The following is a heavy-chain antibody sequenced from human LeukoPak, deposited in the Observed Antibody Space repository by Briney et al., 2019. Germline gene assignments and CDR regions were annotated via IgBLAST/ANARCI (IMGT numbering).Heavy chain of an antibody. V-gene: IGHV3-64*01. CDR3: ARRTFLNAFDI. J-gene: IGHJ3*02. D-gene: IGHD1-1*01. CDR2: ISRNGNTT. Sequence: GGSLRLSCAASGFIFSTYAMHWVGQAPGKGLEHVSGISRNGNTTSYANSVKGRFTISRDNSKNTLYLQMGSLRAEDMAVYYCARRTFLNAFDIWGQGTMVTVSS. CDR1: GFIFSTYA.